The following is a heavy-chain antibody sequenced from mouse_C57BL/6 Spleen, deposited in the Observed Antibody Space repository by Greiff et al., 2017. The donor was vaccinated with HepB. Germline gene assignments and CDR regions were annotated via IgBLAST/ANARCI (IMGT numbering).Heavy chain of an antibody. Sequence: EVQLQQSGPELVKPGASVKISCKASGYSFTGYYMNWVKQSPEKSLEWIGEINPSTGGTTYNQKFKAKATLTVDKSSSTAYMQLKRLTSEDSAVYYCARELAYWGQGTLVTVSA. CDR1: GYSFTGYY. J-gene: IGHJ3*01. CDR2: INPSTGGT. V-gene: IGHV1-42*01. CDR3: ARELAY.